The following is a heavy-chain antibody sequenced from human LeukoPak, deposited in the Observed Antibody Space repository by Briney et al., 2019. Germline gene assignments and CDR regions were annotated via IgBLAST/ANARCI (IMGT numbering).Heavy chain of an antibody. CDR3: ARVDGDYHAYYYYGMDV. D-gene: IGHD4-17*01. CDR2: ISGSGGST. Sequence: PGGSLRLSCAASGFTFSSYAMSWVRQAPGKGLEWVSAISGSGGSTYYADSVKGRFTISRDNSKNTLYLQMNSLRAEDTAVYYCARVDGDYHAYYYYGMDVWGQGTTVTVSS. CDR1: GFTFSSYA. V-gene: IGHV3-23*01. J-gene: IGHJ6*02.